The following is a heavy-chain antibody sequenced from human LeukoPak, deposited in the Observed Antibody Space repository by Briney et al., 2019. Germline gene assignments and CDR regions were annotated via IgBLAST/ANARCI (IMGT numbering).Heavy chain of an antibody. Sequence: GGSLRLSCAASGFTFSSYSMNWVRQAPGKGLEWVSSISSSSSYIYYADSVKGRFTISRHNDKNSLNLQMNRLRAKDPPVYYCARGGRSINYYYYGMDVWGQGTTVTVSS. CDR2: ISSSSSYI. V-gene: IGHV3-21*01. CDR1: GFTFSSYS. CDR3: ARGGRSINYYYYGMDV. D-gene: IGHD1-26*01. J-gene: IGHJ6*02.